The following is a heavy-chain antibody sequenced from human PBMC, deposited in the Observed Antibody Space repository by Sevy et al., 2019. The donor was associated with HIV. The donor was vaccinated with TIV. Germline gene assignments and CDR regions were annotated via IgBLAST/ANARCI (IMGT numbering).Heavy chain of an antibody. CDR1: GFTFSSYS. Sequence: GGSLRLSCAASGFTFSSYSMNWVRQAPGKGLEWVSSISSSSSYIYYADSVKGRLTISRDNAKNSLYLQMNSLRGEDTAFYYCARGLAALPGYYYGLDVWGQGTTVTVSS. CDR2: ISSSSSYI. V-gene: IGHV3-21*01. J-gene: IGHJ6*02. D-gene: IGHD6-6*01. CDR3: ARGLAALPGYYYGLDV.